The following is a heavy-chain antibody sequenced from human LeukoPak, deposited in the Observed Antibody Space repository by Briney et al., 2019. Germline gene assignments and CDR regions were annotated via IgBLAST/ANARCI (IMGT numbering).Heavy chain of an antibody. J-gene: IGHJ4*02. CDR1: GASISSYY. Sequence: MPSETLSLTCTVSGASISSYYWSWIRQPLGKGLERIGYIYYSGRTTYNPSLKSRVTISVDTSKNQFSLNLSSVTAADTAVYYCASGQGGYNPNWGQGTLVTVSS. CDR3: ASGQGGYNPN. D-gene: IGHD5-24*01. V-gene: IGHV4-59*08. CDR2: IYYSGRT.